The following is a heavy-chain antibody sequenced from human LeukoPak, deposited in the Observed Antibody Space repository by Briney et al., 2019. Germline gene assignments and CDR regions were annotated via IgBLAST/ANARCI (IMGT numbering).Heavy chain of an antibody. V-gene: IGHV3-23*01. Sequence: GGSLRLSCAVSGFTFSSYVMSWVRQAPGKGLEWVSVISSSATSTYYADSVKGRFTISRDIAKNSLYLQMNSLRPDDTALYYCARDMVRGVIVTAPLDSWGQGTLVTVSS. CDR2: ISSSATST. D-gene: IGHD3-10*01. CDR3: ARDMVRGVIVTAPLDS. CDR1: GFTFSSYV. J-gene: IGHJ4*02.